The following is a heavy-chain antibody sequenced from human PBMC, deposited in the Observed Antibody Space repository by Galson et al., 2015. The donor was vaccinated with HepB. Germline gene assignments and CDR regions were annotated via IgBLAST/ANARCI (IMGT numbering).Heavy chain of an antibody. D-gene: IGHD6-13*01. CDR1: GYTFTGYY. V-gene: IGHV1-2*04. CDR2: INPNSGGT. J-gene: IGHJ6*02. Sequence: SVKVSCKASGYTFTGYYMHWVRQAPGQGLEWMGWINPNSGGTNYAQKFQGWVTMTRDTSISTAYMELSRLRSDDTAVYYCARDVVAAAGTYYYYYGMDVWGQGTTVTVSS. CDR3: ARDVVAAAGTYYYYYGMDV.